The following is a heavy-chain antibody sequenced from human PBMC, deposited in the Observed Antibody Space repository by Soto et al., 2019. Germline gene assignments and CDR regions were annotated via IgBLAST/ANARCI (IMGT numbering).Heavy chain of an antibody. V-gene: IGHV1-69*01. J-gene: IGHJ3*02. CDR3: ARGGAYSSSWYDAFDI. Sequence: QVQLVQSGAEVKKPGSSVKVSCKASGGTFSSYAISWVRQAPGQGLEWMGGIIPIFGTANYAQKFQGRVTITADESTSTAYMELSSLRSVDTAVYYCARGGAYSSSWYDAFDIWGQGTMVTVSS. CDR2: IIPIFGTA. D-gene: IGHD6-13*01. CDR1: GGTFSSYA.